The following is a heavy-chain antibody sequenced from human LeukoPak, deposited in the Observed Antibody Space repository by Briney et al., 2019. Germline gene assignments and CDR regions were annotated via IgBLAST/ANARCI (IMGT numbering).Heavy chain of an antibody. V-gene: IGHV3-30-3*01. CDR3: AKDLPARGPSGY. CDR2: ISYDGSNK. D-gene: IGHD6-6*01. CDR1: GFTFSSYA. Sequence: PGGSLRLSCAASGFTFSSYAMHWVRQAPGKGLEWVAVISYDGSNKYYADSVKGRFTISRDNSKNTLYLQMNSLRAEDTAVYYGAKDLPARGPSGYWGQGTLVTVSS. J-gene: IGHJ4*02.